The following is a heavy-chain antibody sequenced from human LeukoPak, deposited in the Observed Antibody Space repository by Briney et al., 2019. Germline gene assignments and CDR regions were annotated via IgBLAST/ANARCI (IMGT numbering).Heavy chain of an antibody. CDR3: ARDQNLVSWGLDYFDY. Sequence: GGSLRLSCAASGFTFSSHWMSWVRQAPGKGLEWVANIWQEGSEKYYVDSVKGRFTVSRDNAKNSLHLQMNSLRAEDTAVYYCARDQNLVSWGLDYFDYRGQGTLVTVSS. CDR2: IWQEGSEK. D-gene: IGHD3-16*01. J-gene: IGHJ4*02. V-gene: IGHV3-7*01. CDR1: GFTFSSHW.